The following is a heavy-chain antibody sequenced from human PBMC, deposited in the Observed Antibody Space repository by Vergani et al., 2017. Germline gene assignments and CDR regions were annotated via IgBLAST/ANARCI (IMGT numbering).Heavy chain of an antibody. Sequence: VSCKASGYTFSSYGISWVRQAPGQGLEWMGWISPYNGHTEYAQRLQGRVTMTTDTSTSTAYMELRSLRSDDTAVYSCAREKGTGDLDYWGQGTLVTVSS. CDR3: AREKGTGDLDY. CDR1: GYTFSSYG. J-gene: IGHJ4*02. V-gene: IGHV1-18*01. CDR2: ISPYNGHT. D-gene: IGHD7-27*01.